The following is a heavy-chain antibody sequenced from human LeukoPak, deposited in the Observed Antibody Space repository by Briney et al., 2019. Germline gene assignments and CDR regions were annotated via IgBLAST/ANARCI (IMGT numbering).Heavy chain of an antibody. V-gene: IGHV4-34*01. Sequence: SETLSLTCAVYGGSFSGYYWSWIRQPPGKGLEWIGDINHSGSTNYNPSLKSRVTISVDTSKNQFSLKLSSVTAADTAVYYCARGPSIVVVVAATHWFDPWGQGTLVTVSS. CDR1: GGSFSGYY. D-gene: IGHD2-15*01. J-gene: IGHJ5*02. CDR3: ARGPSIVVVVAATHWFDP. CDR2: INHSGST.